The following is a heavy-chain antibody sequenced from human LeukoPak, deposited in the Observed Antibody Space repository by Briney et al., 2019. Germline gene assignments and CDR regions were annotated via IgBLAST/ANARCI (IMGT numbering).Heavy chain of an antibody. CDR3: ASTYYYDSSMDV. Sequence: SETLSLTCTVSGGSISSYYWSWIRQPQGKGLEWIGYIYYSGSTNYNPSLKSRVTISVDTSKNQFSLKLSSVTAADTAVYYCASTYYYDSSMDVWGKGTTVTVSS. D-gene: IGHD3-22*01. J-gene: IGHJ6*03. CDR1: GGSISSYY. V-gene: IGHV4-59*08. CDR2: IYYSGST.